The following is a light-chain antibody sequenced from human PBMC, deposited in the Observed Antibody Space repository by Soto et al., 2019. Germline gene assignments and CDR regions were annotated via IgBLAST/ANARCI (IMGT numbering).Light chain of an antibody. Sequence: QSALTQPASVSGSPGQSITISCAGTSSDVGGYNYVSLYQQHPGKAPKLIIYEVNTRPSGVSDRFSASKSGNTASLTISGLQTEDEAEYYCSSWTTSDPDVFGTGPKVTVL. J-gene: IGLJ1*01. CDR3: SSWTTSDPDV. CDR2: EVN. CDR1: SSDVGGYNY. V-gene: IGLV2-14*01.